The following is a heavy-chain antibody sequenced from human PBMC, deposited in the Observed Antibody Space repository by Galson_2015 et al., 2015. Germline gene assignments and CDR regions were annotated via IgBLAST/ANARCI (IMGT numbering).Heavy chain of an antibody. J-gene: IGHJ5*02. Sequence: SVKVSCKASGYTFTNFGINWVRQAPGEGLEWMGWISTNNGDTNYAQKFQGRVTMTTDTPTSTAYMELTSLTSDDTAVYYCATDRRVAIAAVNETFDDRGQGALRVVSS. D-gene: IGHD6-6*01. CDR1: GYTFTNFG. CDR3: ATDRRVAIAAVNETFDD. CDR2: ISTNNGDT. V-gene: IGHV1-18*01.